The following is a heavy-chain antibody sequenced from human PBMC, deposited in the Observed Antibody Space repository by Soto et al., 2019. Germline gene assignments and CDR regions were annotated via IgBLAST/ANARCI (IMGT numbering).Heavy chain of an antibody. V-gene: IGHV4-30-4*01. Sequence: SETLSLTCTVSGGSISSGDYYWSWIRQPPGKGLEWIGYIYYSGSTYYNPSLKSRVTISVDTSKNQFSLKLSYVTAADTAVYYCARVPDGSRELRFDYWGQGTLVTVSS. D-gene: IGHD3-22*01. CDR2: IYYSGST. CDR3: ARVPDGSRELRFDY. CDR1: GGSISSGDYY. J-gene: IGHJ4*02.